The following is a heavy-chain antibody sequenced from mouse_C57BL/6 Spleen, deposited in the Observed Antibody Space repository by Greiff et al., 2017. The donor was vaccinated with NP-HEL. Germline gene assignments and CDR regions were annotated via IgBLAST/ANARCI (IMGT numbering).Heavy chain of an antibody. V-gene: IGHV1-69*01. CDR2: IDPSDSYT. J-gene: IGHJ4*01. CDR1: GYTFTSYW. Sequence: QVQLQQPGAELVMPGASVKLSCKASGYTFTSYWMHWVKQRPGQGLEWIGEIDPSDSYTNYNQKFKGKSTLTVDKSSSTAYMQLSSLTSEDSAVYYCARSGITTVPMDYWGQGTSVTVSS. CDR3: ARSGITTVPMDY. D-gene: IGHD1-1*01.